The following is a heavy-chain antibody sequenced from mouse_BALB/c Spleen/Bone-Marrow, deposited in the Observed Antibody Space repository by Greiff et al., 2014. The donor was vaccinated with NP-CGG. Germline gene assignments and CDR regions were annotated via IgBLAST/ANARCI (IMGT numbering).Heavy chain of an antibody. D-gene: IGHD5-1-1*01. CDR1: GYTFTSYV. V-gene: IGHV1-14*01. Sequence: VQLKHSGPELVKPGASVKMSCKASGYTFTSYVMHWVKQKPGQGLEWIGYINPYNDGTKYNEKFKGKATLTSDISSSTAYMELSSLTSEDSAVYYCARWRYPYAMDYWGQGTSVTVSS. J-gene: IGHJ4*01. CDR3: ARWRYPYAMDY. CDR2: INPYNDGT.